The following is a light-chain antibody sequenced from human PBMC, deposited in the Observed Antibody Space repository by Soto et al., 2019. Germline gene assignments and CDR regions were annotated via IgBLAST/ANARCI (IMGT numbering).Light chain of an antibody. CDR1: SSNIGSNY. V-gene: IGLV1-47*01. J-gene: IGLJ1*01. CDR2: RND. CDR3: AAWDDSLSGYYV. Sequence: QSVLTQPPSASGAPGQRVTISCSGSSSNIGSNYVYWYQQLPGTAPKLLLYRNDQRPSGVPDRFSGSKPGTSASLAISGLRSEDEADYYCAAWDDSLSGYYVLGTGTKVTVL.